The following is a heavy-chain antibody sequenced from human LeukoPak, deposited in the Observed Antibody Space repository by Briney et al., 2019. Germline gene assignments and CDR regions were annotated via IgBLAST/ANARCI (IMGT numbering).Heavy chain of an antibody. CDR2: IYPGDSDT. J-gene: IGHJ4*02. D-gene: IGHD2-15*01. CDR1: GYSFTSYW. Sequence: GESLKISCKGSGYSFTSYWTGWVRQMPGKGLEWMGIIYPGDSDTRYSPSFQGQVTISADKSISTAYLQWSSLKASDTAMYYCARQWYCSGGSCYTGGDFDYWGQGTLVTVSS. CDR3: ARQWYCSGGSCYTGGDFDY. V-gene: IGHV5-51*01.